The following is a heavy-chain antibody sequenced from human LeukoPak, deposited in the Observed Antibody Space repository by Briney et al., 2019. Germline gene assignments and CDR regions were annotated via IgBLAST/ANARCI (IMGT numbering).Heavy chain of an antibody. D-gene: IGHD3-16*01. CDR3: ANEIRPNDY. V-gene: IGHV3-74*01. CDR2: ISGDATGT. J-gene: IGHJ4*02. Sequence: GGSLRLSCAASGFTFSNYWMYWVRQAPGKGLVWVSRISGDATGTSYADSVKGRFTISRDNAKNTLYLQMNSLRAEDTALYYCANEIRPNDYWGQGTLVSVSS. CDR1: GFTFSNYW.